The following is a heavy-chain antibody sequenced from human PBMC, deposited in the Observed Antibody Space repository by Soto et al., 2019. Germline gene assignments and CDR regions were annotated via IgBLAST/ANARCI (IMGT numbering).Heavy chain of an antibody. CDR2: IIPIFGTA. V-gene: IGHV1-69*13. J-gene: IGHJ6*02. CDR3: ASGVGDFWSGYSTYYYYGMDV. Sequence: ASVKVSCKASGYTFTSYGISWVRQAPGQGLEWMGGIIPIFGTANYAQKFQGRVTITADESTSTAYMELSSLRSEDTAVYYCASGVGDFWSGYSTYYYYGMDVWGQGTTVTVSS. D-gene: IGHD3-3*01. CDR1: GYTFTSYG.